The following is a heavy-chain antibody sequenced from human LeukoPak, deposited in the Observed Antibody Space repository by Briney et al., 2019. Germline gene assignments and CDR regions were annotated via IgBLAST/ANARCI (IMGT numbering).Heavy chain of an antibody. CDR3: ARDSCSSTSCYLGLYYYYYYCMDV. D-gene: IGHD2-2*01. Sequence: GASVKVSCKASGYTFTSYFIRWVRQAPGQGLEWMGWINAYNGSTNYAQKLQGRVTMTRDTSTSTAYMELRSLRFDDTAVYYCARDSCSSTSCYLGLYYYYYYCMDVWGQGTTVTVSS. CDR1: GYTFTSYF. CDR2: INAYNGST. V-gene: IGHV1-18*01. J-gene: IGHJ6*02.